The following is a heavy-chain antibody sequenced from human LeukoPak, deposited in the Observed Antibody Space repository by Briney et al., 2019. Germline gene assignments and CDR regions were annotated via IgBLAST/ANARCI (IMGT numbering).Heavy chain of an antibody. D-gene: IGHD6-19*01. CDR2: IWRGGNYK. Sequence: GRSLTLSCSASGFNFRMHAMHWVRQAPGKGLEWVAMIWRGGNYKFYVDSVKGRSTIFRDDSRSTLYLQMDSLTAEDTAVYYCVIDPPDSGWAFWSWGQGALVTVSS. CDR1: GFNFRMHA. J-gene: IGHJ5*02. CDR3: VIDPPDSGWAFWS. V-gene: IGHV3-33*01.